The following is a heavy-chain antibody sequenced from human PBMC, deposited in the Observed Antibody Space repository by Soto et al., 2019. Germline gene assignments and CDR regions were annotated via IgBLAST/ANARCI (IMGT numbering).Heavy chain of an antibody. J-gene: IGHJ6*02. Sequence: PGGSLRLSCAASGFTFSSYAMSWVRQAPGKGLEWVSAISGSGGSTYYADSVKGRFTISRDNSKNTLYLQMNSLRAEGTAVYYCAKGGYNWNPYYYYGMDVWGQGTTVTVSS. CDR3: AKGGYNWNPYYYYGMDV. D-gene: IGHD1-20*01. CDR2: ISGSGGST. CDR1: GFTFSSYA. V-gene: IGHV3-23*01.